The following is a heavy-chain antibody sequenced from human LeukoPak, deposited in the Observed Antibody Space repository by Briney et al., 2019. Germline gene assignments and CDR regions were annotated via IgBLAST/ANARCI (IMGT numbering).Heavy chain of an antibody. Sequence: ASVKVSCKVSGYTFTNYDINWVRQATGQGLEWMGWMNPNSGNTGYAQKFRGRVTITADESTSTAYMELSSLRSEDTAVYYCARDAPGGSFDYWGQGTLVTVSS. CDR1: GYTFTNYD. V-gene: IGHV1-8*03. CDR2: MNPNSGNT. D-gene: IGHD2-8*02. CDR3: ARDAPGGSFDY. J-gene: IGHJ4*02.